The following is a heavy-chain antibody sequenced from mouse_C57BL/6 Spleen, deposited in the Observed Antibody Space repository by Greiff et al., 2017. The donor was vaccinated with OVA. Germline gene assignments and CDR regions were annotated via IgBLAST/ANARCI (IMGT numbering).Heavy chain of an antibody. Sequence: EVMLVESGEGLVKPGGSLKLSCAASGFTFSSYAMSWVRQTPEKRLEWVAYISSGGDYIYYADTVKGRFTISRDNARNTLYLQMSSLKSEDTAMYYCTRDPPPTTVVAHWYFDVWGTGTTVTVSS. CDR1: GFTFSSYA. CDR3: TRDPPPTTVVAHWYFDV. V-gene: IGHV5-9-1*02. D-gene: IGHD1-1*01. J-gene: IGHJ1*03. CDR2: ISSGGDYI.